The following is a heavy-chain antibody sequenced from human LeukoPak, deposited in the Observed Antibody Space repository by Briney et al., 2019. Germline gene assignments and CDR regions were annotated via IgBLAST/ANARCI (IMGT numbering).Heavy chain of an antibody. CDR3: ARGVRGYSGYDYYFDY. D-gene: IGHD5-12*01. Sequence: PSETLSLTCTVSGGSISSYYWSWIRQPPGKGLEWIGYIYYSGGTNYNPSLKSRVTISVDTSKNQFSLKLSSVTAADTAVYYCARGVRGYSGYDYYFDYWGQGTLVTVSS. V-gene: IGHV4-59*01. CDR1: GGSISSYY. CDR2: IYYSGGT. J-gene: IGHJ4*02.